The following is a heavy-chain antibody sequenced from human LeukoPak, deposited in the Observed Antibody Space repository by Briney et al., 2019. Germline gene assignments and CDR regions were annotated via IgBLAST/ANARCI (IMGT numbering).Heavy chain of an antibody. CDR3: ARGSSLRTIFGVVTQTCFDY. V-gene: IGHV4-34*01. Sequence: SETLSLTCPVDGGSFSGYYWSWIRHPQGNGLEWIGEINHSGSTNYNPSLRSRVTISVDTSKNQFTLNLSALTAADPAVFSWARGSSLRTIFGVVTQTCFDYWGQGTLVTVSS. CDR1: GGSFSGYY. D-gene: IGHD3-3*01. J-gene: IGHJ4*02. CDR2: INHSGST.